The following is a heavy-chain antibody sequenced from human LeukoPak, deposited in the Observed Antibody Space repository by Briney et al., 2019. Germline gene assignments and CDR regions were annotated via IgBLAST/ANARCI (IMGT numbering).Heavy chain of an antibody. D-gene: IGHD4/OR15-4a*01. CDR2: IYSDNT. Sequence: GGSLRLSCQASGFTFTSYSMNWVRQAPGKGLEWVSFIYSDNTHYSDSVKGRFTISRDNSKNTLYLQMNSLRAEDTAVYYCARRAGAYSHPYDYWGQGTLVTVSS. J-gene: IGHJ4*02. V-gene: IGHV3-53*01. CDR3: ARRAGAYSHPYDY. CDR1: GFTFTSYS.